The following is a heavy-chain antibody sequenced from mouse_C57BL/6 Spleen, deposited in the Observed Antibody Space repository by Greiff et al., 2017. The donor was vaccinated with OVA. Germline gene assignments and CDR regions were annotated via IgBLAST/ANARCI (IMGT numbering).Heavy chain of an antibody. CDR1: GFSLTNYG. Sequence: VKVVESGPGLFQPSQSLSITCTVSGFSLTNYGIHWIRQSPGKGLEWLGVIWRGGSTDYNAAFMSSLSITKDNSQSRVFFKMNSLQTDDTGIYYCAKDYYGSCWYFDVWGTGTTVTVSS. CDR2: IWRGGST. CDR3: AKDYYGSCWYFDV. D-gene: IGHD1-1*01. J-gene: IGHJ1*03. V-gene: IGHV2-5*01.